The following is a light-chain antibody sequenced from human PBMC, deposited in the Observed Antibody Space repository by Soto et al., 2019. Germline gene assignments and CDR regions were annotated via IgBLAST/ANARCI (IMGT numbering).Light chain of an antibody. CDR2: DVS. J-gene: IGKJ3*01. Sequence: DIQMTQSPSSVSASVGDRITITCRASQGISSWLAWYQQKPGKPPKLLIYDVSTLQRRVPSRFSGSRSGTDFTLTISSLQPEDFATYYCQQAKSFPPVTFGPGTKVDIK. CDR1: QGISSW. CDR3: QQAKSFPPVT. V-gene: IGKV1-12*01.